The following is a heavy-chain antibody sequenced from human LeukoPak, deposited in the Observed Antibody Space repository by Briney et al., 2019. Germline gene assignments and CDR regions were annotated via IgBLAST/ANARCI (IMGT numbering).Heavy chain of an antibody. CDR3: ARVSITPLRYYYYMDV. J-gene: IGHJ6*03. CDR1: GGSFSGYY. V-gene: IGHV4-34*01. CDR2: INHSGST. Sequence: PSETLSLTCAVYGGSFSGYYWSWIRQPPGKGLEWIGEINHSGSTNYNPSLKSRVTISVDTSKNQFSLKLSSVTAADTAVYYCARVSITPLRYYYYMDVWGEGTTVTVSS. D-gene: IGHD2/OR15-2a*01.